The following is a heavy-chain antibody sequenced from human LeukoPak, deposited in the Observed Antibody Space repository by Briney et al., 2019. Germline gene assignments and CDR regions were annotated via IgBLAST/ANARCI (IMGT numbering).Heavy chain of an antibody. CDR2: IYYSGST. Sequence: SETLSLTCTVSGGSISSSSYYWGWIRQPPGKGLEWIGSIYYSGSTYYNPSLKSRVTISVDTSKNQFSLKLSSVTAADTAVYYCARDLFLWFGEFGGMDVWGQGTTVTVSS. CDR1: GGSISSSSYY. D-gene: IGHD3-10*01. V-gene: IGHV4-39*07. J-gene: IGHJ6*02. CDR3: ARDLFLWFGEFGGMDV.